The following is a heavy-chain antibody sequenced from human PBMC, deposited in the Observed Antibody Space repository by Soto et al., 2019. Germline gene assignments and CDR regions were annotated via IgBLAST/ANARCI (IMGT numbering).Heavy chain of an antibody. CDR1: GFTFSNAW. Sequence: GGSLRLSCAASGFTFSNAWMNWVRQAPGKGLEWVGRIKSKTDGGTTDYAAPVKGRFTISRDDSKNTLYLQMNSLKTEDTAVYYCTRAPWPISVPGYYYYYGMDVWGQGTTVTVSS. D-gene: IGHD3-3*02. CDR3: TRAPWPISVPGYYYYYGMDV. CDR2: IKSKTDGGTT. J-gene: IGHJ6*02. V-gene: IGHV3-15*07.